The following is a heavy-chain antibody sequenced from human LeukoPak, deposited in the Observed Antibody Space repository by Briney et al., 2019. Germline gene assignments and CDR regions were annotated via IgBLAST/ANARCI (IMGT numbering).Heavy chain of an antibody. CDR2: ISSSGGTI. CDR1: GFTFSDYE. J-gene: IGHJ2*01. V-gene: IGHV3-48*03. Sequence: GGSLKLSCAAPGFTFSDYEMNWVRQAPGKGLEWVSYISSSGGTIYYTDSVKGRFTISRDNTKNSLYLQMNRLRAENTAVYYCARAPYTAVVYWYFDLWGRGTLVTVSS. D-gene: IGHD5-18*01. CDR3: ARAPYTAVVYWYFDL.